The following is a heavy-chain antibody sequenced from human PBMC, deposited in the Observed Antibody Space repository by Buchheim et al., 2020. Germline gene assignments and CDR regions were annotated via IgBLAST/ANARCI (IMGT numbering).Heavy chain of an antibody. V-gene: IGHV3-48*01. D-gene: IGHD1-26*01. Sequence: EGQLVESGGGLVQLGGSLRLSCAASGFSFSTCNMYWVRQAPGKGLEWVSYITANSNTIYHADSVKGRFTTSRDNARSSLFLQMNSLRAEDAAVYYCVTALLGGTNYWGQGAL. J-gene: IGHJ4*02. CDR3: VTALLGGTNY. CDR1: GFSFSTCN. CDR2: ITANSNTI.